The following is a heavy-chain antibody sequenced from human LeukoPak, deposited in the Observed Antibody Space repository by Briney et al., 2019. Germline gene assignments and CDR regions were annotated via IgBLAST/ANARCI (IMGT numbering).Heavy chain of an antibody. V-gene: IGHV3-23*01. J-gene: IGHJ4*02. CDR3: ANGWSPDY. CDR1: GFTFSSYA. CDR2: ISGSGGST. D-gene: IGHD2-15*01. Sequence: GGSLRLSCAVSGFTFSSYAMSWVRQAPGKGLEWVSGISGSGGSTYYADSVKGRFTIFGDNSKNTLYLQMNSLRAEDTAVYHCANGWSPDYWGRGTLVTVSS.